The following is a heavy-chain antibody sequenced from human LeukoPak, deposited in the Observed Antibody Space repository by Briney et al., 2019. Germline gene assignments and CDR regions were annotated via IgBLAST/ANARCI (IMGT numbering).Heavy chain of an antibody. Sequence: GESLKISCKGSGYSFTSNWVGWVRQMPGKGLEWMGIIYPGDSDTRYSPSFQGQVTISADKSISTAYLQWSSLKASDTAMYYCARPYRSGWLYAFDIWGQGTMVIVSS. CDR3: ARPYRSGWLYAFDI. CDR1: GYSFTSNW. D-gene: IGHD6-19*01. J-gene: IGHJ3*02. V-gene: IGHV5-51*01. CDR2: IYPGDSDT.